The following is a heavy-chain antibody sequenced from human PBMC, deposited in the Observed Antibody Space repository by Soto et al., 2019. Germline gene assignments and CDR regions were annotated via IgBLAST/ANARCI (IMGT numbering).Heavy chain of an antibody. CDR1: GFVLSHYG. Sequence: QVQLVESGGGEVQPGRSLRLSCAASGFVLSHYGMHWVRQAPGKGLEWVAVISFDGKNKYYADSVKGRFTISKDSYKSTLYLQMNSPRAEDTALYYWGKADGNYGGGVDFWGQVTLVTVAS. D-gene: IGHD3-22*01. J-gene: IGHJ4*02. V-gene: IGHV3-30*03. CDR3: GKADGNYGGGVDF. CDR2: ISFDGKNK.